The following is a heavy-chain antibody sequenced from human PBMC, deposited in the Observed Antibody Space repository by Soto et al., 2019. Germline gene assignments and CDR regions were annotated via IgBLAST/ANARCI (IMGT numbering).Heavy chain of an antibody. D-gene: IGHD3-22*01. CDR1: GYSFTSYW. Sequence: PGESLKISCKGSGYSFTSYWISWVRQMPGKGLEWMGRIDPSDSYTNYSPSLQGHVTMSVDKSISTAYLQWSSLKASDTAMYYCARLAQGYHDSSGYYYYYYGMDVWGQGTTVTVSS. V-gene: IGHV5-10-1*01. CDR2: IDPSDSYT. J-gene: IGHJ6*02. CDR3: ARLAQGYHDSSGYYYYYYGMDV.